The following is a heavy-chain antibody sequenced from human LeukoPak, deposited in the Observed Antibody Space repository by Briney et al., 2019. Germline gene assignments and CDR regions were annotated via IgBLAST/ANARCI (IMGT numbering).Heavy chain of an antibody. D-gene: IGHD3-3*01. CDR2: IYYSGST. Sequence: SETLSLTCAVSGGSISSGGYSWSWIRQPPGKGLEWIGYIYYSGSTYYNPSLKSRVTISVDTSKNQFSLKLSSVTAADTAVYYCARATILEWLFYWDYWGQGTLVTVSS. CDR1: GGSISSGGYS. J-gene: IGHJ4*02. CDR3: ARATILEWLFYWDY. V-gene: IGHV4-30-4*07.